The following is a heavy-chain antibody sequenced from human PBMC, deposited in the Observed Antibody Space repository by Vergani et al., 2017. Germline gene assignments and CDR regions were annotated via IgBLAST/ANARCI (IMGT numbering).Heavy chain of an antibody. CDR1: GGSISSYY. D-gene: IGHD2/OR15-2a*01. Sequence: QVQLQESGPGLVKPSETLSLTCTVSGGSISSYYWSWIRQPPGKGLEWIWYIYYSGSTNYNPSLKSRVTISVDTSQNQFSLKLSSVTAADTAVYYCARDRAGRDYLGNYYDYGMDVWGQGTTVTVSS. CDR3: ARDRAGRDYLGNYYDYGMDV. J-gene: IGHJ6*02. CDR2: IYYSGST. V-gene: IGHV4-59*01.